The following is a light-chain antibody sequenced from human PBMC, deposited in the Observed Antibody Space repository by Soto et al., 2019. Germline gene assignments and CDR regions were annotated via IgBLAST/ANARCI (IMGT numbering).Light chain of an antibody. CDR2: GNS. J-gene: IGLJ1*01. V-gene: IGLV1-40*01. Sequence: QSVLTQPPSASGAPGQRVTISCTGSSSNIGAGYDVHWYQQLPGTAPKLLIYGNSNRPSGVPDRFSGSKSGTSASLAITGLQAEDEADYYCQSYDSSLSGWVFGTGTKLTVL. CDR1: SSNIGAGYD. CDR3: QSYDSSLSGWV.